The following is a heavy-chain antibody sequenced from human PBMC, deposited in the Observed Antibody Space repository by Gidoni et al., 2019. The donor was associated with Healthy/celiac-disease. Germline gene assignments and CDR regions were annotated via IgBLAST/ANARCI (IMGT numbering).Heavy chain of an antibody. J-gene: IGHJ5*02. CDR1: GFTFSDYY. Sequence: QVQLVESGGGLFKPGGSLRLSCAASGFTFSDYYMSWIRQAPGKGLEWVSYISSSGSTIYYADSVKGRFTISRDNAKNSLYLQMNSLRAEDTAVYYCARDKNDYIWGSYRSYNWFDPWGQGTLVTVSS. V-gene: IGHV3-11*01. CDR2: ISSSGSTI. CDR3: ARDKNDYIWGSYRSYNWFDP. D-gene: IGHD3-16*01.